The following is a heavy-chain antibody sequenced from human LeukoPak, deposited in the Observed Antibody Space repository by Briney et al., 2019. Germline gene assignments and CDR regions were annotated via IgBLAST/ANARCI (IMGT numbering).Heavy chain of an antibody. D-gene: IGHD3-22*01. CDR3: ARAVSNYDSSGYYPHYYYYMDV. CDR1: GGSISSSSYY. J-gene: IGHJ6*03. Sequence: SETLSLTCTVSGGSISSSSYYWGWIRQPPGKGLEWIGNIYYSGSTYYKPSLESRVTMSLDTSKNQFSLKLSSVTAADTAVYYCARAVSNYDSSGYYPHYYYYMDVWGKGTTVTVSS. V-gene: IGHV4-39*07. CDR2: IYYSGST.